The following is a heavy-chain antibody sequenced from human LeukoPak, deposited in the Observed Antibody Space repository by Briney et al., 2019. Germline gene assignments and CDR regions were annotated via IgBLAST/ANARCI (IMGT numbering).Heavy chain of an antibody. Sequence: ASVKVSCKASGYTFTGYYMHWVRQAPGQGLEWMGWINPNSGGTNYAQKFQGRVTMTRDTSISTAYMELSRLRSDDTAVYYCATDLLGYCSGGSCYSVWFDPWGQGTLVTVSS. D-gene: IGHD2-15*01. J-gene: IGHJ5*02. CDR2: INPNSGGT. CDR3: ATDLLGYCSGGSCYSVWFDP. V-gene: IGHV1-2*02. CDR1: GYTFTGYY.